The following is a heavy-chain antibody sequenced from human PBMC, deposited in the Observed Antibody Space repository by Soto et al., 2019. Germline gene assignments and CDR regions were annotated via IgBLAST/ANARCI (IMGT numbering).Heavy chain of an antibody. CDR3: ARDHVRDI. CDR2: INPNSGGT. CDR1: GYAFIGYY. V-gene: IGHV1-2*04. J-gene: IGHJ3*02. Sequence: QVQLVQSGAEVKRPGASVKVSCKASGYAFIGYYIHWVRQAPGQGLEWMGWINPNSGGTNYAQKFQGWVTMTRDSCITTAYMELSRLRSDDTAVYYCARDHVRDIWGQGTMVTVSS.